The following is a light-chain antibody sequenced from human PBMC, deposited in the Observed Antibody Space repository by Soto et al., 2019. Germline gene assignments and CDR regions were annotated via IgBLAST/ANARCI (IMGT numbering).Light chain of an antibody. CDR1: QSISSN. V-gene: IGKV3-15*01. Sequence: EIVMTQSPATLSVSTGERATLSCMASQSISSNLAWYQQKPGQAPRLLIYGASTRATGIPARFTGSGSGTEFTLTISSLQSEDFAVYYCQQYYDWPITFGQGTRLE. J-gene: IGKJ5*01. CDR3: QQYYDWPIT. CDR2: GAS.